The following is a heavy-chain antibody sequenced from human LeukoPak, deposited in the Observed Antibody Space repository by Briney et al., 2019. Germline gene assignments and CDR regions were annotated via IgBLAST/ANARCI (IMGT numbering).Heavy chain of an antibody. CDR3: ARDNWNYGSSMDV. Sequence: SETLSLTCTVSGGSVSSYYWSWIRRPPGKGLEWIGYIYYSGSTNYNPSLKSRVTISVDTSKNQFSLKLSSVTAADTAVYHCARDNWNYGSSMDVWGQGTTVTVSS. V-gene: IGHV4-59*02. CDR1: GGSVSSYY. D-gene: IGHD1-7*01. CDR2: IYYSGST. J-gene: IGHJ6*02.